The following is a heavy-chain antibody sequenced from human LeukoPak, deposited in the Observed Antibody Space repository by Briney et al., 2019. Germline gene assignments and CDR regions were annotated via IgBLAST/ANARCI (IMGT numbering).Heavy chain of an antibody. J-gene: IGHJ4*02. V-gene: IGHV4-34*01. CDR2: INHSGSN. CDR1: GGSFSGYY. CDR3: SRRPSCSRFDY. Sequence: PSETLSLTCAVYGGSFSGYYWSWIRQPPGKGLEWIGEINHSGSNNYNPSLKSRGTVSVDTCKKQLSLKLSSVTAADTAVYYCSRRPSCSRFDYWGQGALVTVSS. D-gene: IGHD6-19*01.